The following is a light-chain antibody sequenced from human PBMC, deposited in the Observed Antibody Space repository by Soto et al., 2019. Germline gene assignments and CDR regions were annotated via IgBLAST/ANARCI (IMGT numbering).Light chain of an antibody. J-gene: IGKJ5*01. CDR1: QSVSSN. V-gene: IGKV3-11*01. Sequence: EIVMTQSPATLSVSPGERATLSCRASQSVSSNLAWYQQKPGQAPRLLIYDTSNRVTGVPARFSGSGSGTDFTLSISSLEPEDFAVYYCQQRSNWPPITFGQGRRLEVK. CDR2: DTS. CDR3: QQRSNWPPIT.